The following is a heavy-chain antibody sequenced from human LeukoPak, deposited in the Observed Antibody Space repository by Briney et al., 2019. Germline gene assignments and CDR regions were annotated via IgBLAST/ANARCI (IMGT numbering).Heavy chain of an antibody. CDR3: ARDPGVDAASLLDY. J-gene: IGHJ4*02. Sequence: GASVTVSCPTSGYTFTHFGITWVRRAPGQGLEWMGWISAYNGNTKFAQKFQGRVTMTTDTSTNIAYMELRSLRSDDTAVYYCARDPGVDAASLLDYWGQGTLLTVSS. D-gene: IGHD5-18*01. V-gene: IGHV1-18*01. CDR2: ISAYNGNT. CDR1: GYTFTHFG.